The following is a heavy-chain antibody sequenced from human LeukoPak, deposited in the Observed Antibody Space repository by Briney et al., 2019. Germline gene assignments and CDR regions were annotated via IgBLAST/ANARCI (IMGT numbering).Heavy chain of an antibody. V-gene: IGHV3-7*01. CDR3: ARDVGGSLDY. J-gene: IGHJ4*02. Sequence: GGSLRLSCAASGFTFSTYWMAWVRQAPGKGLEWVANIKEDESAKHQADSVKGRFTISRDNAQNSVYLQMSSLRGEDTAVYYCARDVGGSLDYWGQGTLVTVSP. D-gene: IGHD1-26*01. CDR1: GFTFSTYW. CDR2: IKEDESAK.